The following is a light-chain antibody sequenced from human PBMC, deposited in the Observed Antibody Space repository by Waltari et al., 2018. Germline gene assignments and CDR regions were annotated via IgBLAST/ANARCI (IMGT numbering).Light chain of an antibody. V-gene: IGLV2-14*01. CDR3: NSYTSIYSYV. CDR2: EVN. CDR1: SSDVGGYDY. Sequence: QSALTQPASVSGSPGQSITISCTGTSSDVGGYDYVSWYQHHPGKAPKRMIYEVNNRPAGVANRFSGSKAGNTASLTISGLQAEDEADYYCNSYTSIYSYVFGTGTKVTVL. J-gene: IGLJ1*01.